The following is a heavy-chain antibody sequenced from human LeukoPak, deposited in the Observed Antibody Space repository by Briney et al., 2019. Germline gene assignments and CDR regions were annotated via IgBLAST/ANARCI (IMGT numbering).Heavy chain of an antibody. Sequence: GGSLRLSCAASGFTFSSYSMNWVRRAPGRRGEWVSSISSSSSYIYYADSVKGRFPISRDNAKNSLYLQMNSLRAEDTAVYYCAREGTAFDYWGQGTLVTVSS. CDR2: ISSSSSYI. CDR1: GFTFSSYS. CDR3: AREGTAFDY. V-gene: IGHV3-21*01. J-gene: IGHJ4*02. D-gene: IGHD1-7*01.